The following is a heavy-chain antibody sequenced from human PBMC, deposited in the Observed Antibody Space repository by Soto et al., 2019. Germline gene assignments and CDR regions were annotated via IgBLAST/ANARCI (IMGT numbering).Heavy chain of an antibody. CDR2: ISSSSSTI. Sequence: EVQLVESGGGLVQPGGSLRLSCAASGFTFSSYSMNWVRQAPGKGLEWVSYISSSSSTIYYADSVKGRFTISRDNAKNSLYLQMNSLRDEDTAVYYCARPPSDIVLMVYAIPGWYFDLWGRGTLVTVSS. CDR1: GFTFSSYS. D-gene: IGHD2-8*01. J-gene: IGHJ2*01. V-gene: IGHV3-48*02. CDR3: ARPPSDIVLMVYAIPGWYFDL.